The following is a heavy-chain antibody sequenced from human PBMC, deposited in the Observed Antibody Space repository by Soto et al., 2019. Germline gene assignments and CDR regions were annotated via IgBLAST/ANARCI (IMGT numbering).Heavy chain of an antibody. V-gene: IGHV1-3*01. CDR2: INAGNGNT. CDR3: XXXXXXXXXXXXPWDV. Sequence: QVQLVQSGAEVKKPGASVKVSCKASGYTFTSYAMHWVRQAPGQRLEWMGWINAGNGNTKYSQKFQGRVTITRDTXXXXXXXXXXXXXXXXXXXXXXXXXXXXXXXXXXPWDVWGQGTTVTVSS. J-gene: IGHJ6*02. CDR1: GYTFTSYA.